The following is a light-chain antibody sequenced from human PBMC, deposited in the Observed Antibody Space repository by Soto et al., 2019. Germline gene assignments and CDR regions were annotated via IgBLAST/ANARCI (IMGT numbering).Light chain of an antibody. Sequence: QSVLTQPASVSGSPGQSITISCTGSSSDVGGYNYVSWYQQHPGKAPKVMIYDVSNRPSGVSNRFSGSKSGNTASLTISGLQTEDEADYYCCSYTSSSTYGFGTGTKVTVL. CDR2: DVS. CDR3: CSYTSSSTYG. V-gene: IGLV2-14*01. J-gene: IGLJ1*01. CDR1: SSDVGGYNY.